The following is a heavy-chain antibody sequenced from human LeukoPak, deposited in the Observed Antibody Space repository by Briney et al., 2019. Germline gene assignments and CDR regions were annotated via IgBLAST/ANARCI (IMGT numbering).Heavy chain of an antibody. CDR3: ASGWRADAFDI. V-gene: IGHV4-34*01. CDR2: INHSGST. J-gene: IGHJ3*02. CDR1: GGSFRGYY. Sequence: SETLSLTCAVYGGSFRGYYWSWIRQSPGKGLEWIGEINHSGSTNYNPSLKSRVTISVDTSKNQFSLKLSSVTAAATAVYYCASGWRADAFDIWGQGTMVTVSS.